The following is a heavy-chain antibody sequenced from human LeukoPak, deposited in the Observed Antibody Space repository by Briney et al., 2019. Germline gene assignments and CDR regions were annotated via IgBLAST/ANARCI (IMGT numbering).Heavy chain of an antibody. CDR2: ISYDGSNK. CDR3: AGVIAVAGFDY. D-gene: IGHD6-19*01. J-gene: IGHJ4*02. V-gene: IGHV3-30*03. Sequence: GRSLRLSCAASGFTFSSYGMHWVRQAPGKGLEWVAVISYDGSNKYYADSVKGRFTISRDNSKNTLYLQMNSLRAEDTAVYYCAGVIAVAGFDYWGQGTLVTVSS. CDR1: GFTFSSYG.